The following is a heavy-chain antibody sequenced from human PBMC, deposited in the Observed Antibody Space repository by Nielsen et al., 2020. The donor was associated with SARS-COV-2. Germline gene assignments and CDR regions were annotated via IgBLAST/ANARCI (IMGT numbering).Heavy chain of an antibody. J-gene: IGHJ5*02. CDR3: ARTHYDFWSGYYRPLYNWFDP. CDR1: GGSISSSSYY. V-gene: IGHV4-39*01. D-gene: IGHD3-3*01. Sequence: SETLSLTCTVSGGSISSSSYYWGWIRQPPGKGLEWIGSIYYSGSTYYNPSLKSRVTISVDTSKNQFSLKLSSVTAADTAVYYCARTHYDFWSGYYRPLYNWFDPWGQGTLVTVSS. CDR2: IYYSGST.